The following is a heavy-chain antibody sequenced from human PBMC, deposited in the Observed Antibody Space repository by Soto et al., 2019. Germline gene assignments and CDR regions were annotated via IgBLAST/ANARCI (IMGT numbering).Heavy chain of an antibody. Sequence: SETLSLTCTVSGDSISSYYWSWIRQPPGKGLEWIGYIYYSGSTNYNPSLKSRVNISVDTSKNQFSLKLSSVTAADTAVYYCASSRGYCSSTSCYLYYFDYWGQGTLVTVSS. J-gene: IGHJ4*02. V-gene: IGHV4-59*01. CDR3: ASSRGYCSSTSCYLYYFDY. D-gene: IGHD2-2*01. CDR1: GDSISSYY. CDR2: IYYSGST.